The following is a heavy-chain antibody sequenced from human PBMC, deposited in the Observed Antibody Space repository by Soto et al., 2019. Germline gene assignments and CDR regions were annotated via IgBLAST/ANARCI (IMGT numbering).Heavy chain of an antibody. Sequence: GGSLRLSCGASGFTFSSYAMHWVRQAPGKGLEWVAVISYDGSNKYYADSVKGRFTISRDNSKNTLYLQMNSLRAEDTTVYYCAKGESSSPAFDIWGQGTMVTVSS. V-gene: IGHV3-30-3*01. CDR3: AKGESSSPAFDI. CDR2: ISYDGSNK. J-gene: IGHJ3*02. D-gene: IGHD6-13*01. CDR1: GFTFSSYA.